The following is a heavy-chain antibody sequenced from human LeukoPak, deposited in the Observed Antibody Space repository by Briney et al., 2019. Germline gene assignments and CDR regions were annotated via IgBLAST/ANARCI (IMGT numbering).Heavy chain of an antibody. CDR1: GGSFSGYY. Sequence: SETLSLTCAVYGGSFSGYYWSWLRQPPGKGLEWLGEINHSGSTNYNPSLKSRVTISVDTSKNQFSLKLSSVTAADTAVYYCARFVVVAATYNWFDPWGQGTLVTVSS. J-gene: IGHJ5*02. CDR2: INHSGST. V-gene: IGHV4-34*01. CDR3: ARFVVVAATYNWFDP. D-gene: IGHD2-15*01.